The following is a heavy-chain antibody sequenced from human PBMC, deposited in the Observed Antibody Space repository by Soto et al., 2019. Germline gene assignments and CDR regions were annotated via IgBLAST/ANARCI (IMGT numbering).Heavy chain of an antibody. CDR1: GASVNSYY. CDR3: GRDLLATASARWYFYYGLDV. CDR2: IFNSGTI. Sequence: ETLSLTCSVFGASVNSYYWNWIRQSPGRGLEWIGHIFNSGTIHYNPSLKSRVTMSVDSSKNQVSLKMNSVTAADTAIYYCGRDLLATASARWYFYYGLDVWGQGTAVTVSS. D-gene: IGHD3-3*02. V-gene: IGHV4-59*02. J-gene: IGHJ6*02.